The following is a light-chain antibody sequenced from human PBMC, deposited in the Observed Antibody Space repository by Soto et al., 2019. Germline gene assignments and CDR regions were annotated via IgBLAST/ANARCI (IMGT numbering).Light chain of an antibody. Sequence: QSVLTQPASVSGSPGQSITISCTGTSSDVGGYNYVSWYQQHPGKAPKLMIYDVSNRPSGVSNRFSGSKYGNTASLTISGLQAEDEGDYYCSSYTSSSISYGFGTGTKVTVL. CDR2: DVS. CDR3: SSYTSSSISYG. CDR1: SSDVGGYNY. J-gene: IGLJ1*01. V-gene: IGLV2-14*01.